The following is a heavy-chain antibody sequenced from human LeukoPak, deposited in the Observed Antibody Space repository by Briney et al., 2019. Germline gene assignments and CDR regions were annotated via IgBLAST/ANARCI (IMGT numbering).Heavy chain of an antibody. D-gene: IGHD1-26*01. CDR2: IIPIFGTA. CDR1: GGTFSSYA. V-gene: IGHV1-69*13. J-gene: IGHJ3*02. Sequence: SVKVSCKASGGTFSSYAISWVRQAPGQGLEWMGGIIPIFGTANYAQKFQGRVTITADESTSTAYMELSSLRSEDTAVYYCARDYSGSYYRGGDAFDIWGQGTMVAVSS. CDR3: ARDYSGSYYRGGDAFDI.